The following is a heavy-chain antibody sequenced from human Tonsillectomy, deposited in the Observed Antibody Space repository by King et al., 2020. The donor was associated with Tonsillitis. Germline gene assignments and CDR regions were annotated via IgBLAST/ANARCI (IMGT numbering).Heavy chain of an antibody. D-gene: IGHD6-6*01. CDR3: ARHRNDVSSSPDAFDL. Sequence: VQLVESGGGLVEPGGSLRLSCTGTDFTFRFHTLNWVRRAPGKGLEWLSSISGSGAYIHYAGSVKGRFTISRDNAKNSLYLQISSLRAGDTAVYYCARHRNDVSSSPDAFDLWGRVTTVTVSS. V-gene: IGHV3-21*01. CDR1: DFTFRFHT. J-gene: IGHJ3*01. CDR2: ISGSGAYI.